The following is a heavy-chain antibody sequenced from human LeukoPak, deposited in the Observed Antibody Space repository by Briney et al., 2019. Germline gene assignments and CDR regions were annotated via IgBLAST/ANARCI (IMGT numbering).Heavy chain of an antibody. CDR2: INHSGST. Sequence: PSETLPLTCAVYGGSFSGYYWSWIRQPPGKGLEWIGEINHSGSTNYNPSLKSRVTISVDTSKNQFSLKLSSVTAADTAVYYCARGPYCSGGSCPVAFDYWGQGTLVTVSS. CDR3: ARGPYCSGGSCPVAFDY. V-gene: IGHV4-34*01. J-gene: IGHJ4*02. CDR1: GGSFSGYY. D-gene: IGHD2-15*01.